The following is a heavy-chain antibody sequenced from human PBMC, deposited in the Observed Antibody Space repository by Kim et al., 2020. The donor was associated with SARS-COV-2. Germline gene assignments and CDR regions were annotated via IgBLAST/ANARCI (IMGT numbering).Heavy chain of an antibody. Sequence: GGSLRLSCAASGFTFRAYGMHWVRQAPGVGLEDVSAISADGDSTYYASSVKGRFMISRDNSKNTLYLQMGSLTAEDTAVYYCAKGHDSGGYYKGPADYWGQGTLVTVAS. D-gene: IGHD3-10*01. CDR1: GFTFRAYG. J-gene: IGHJ4*02. CDR2: ISADGDST. V-gene: IGHV3-64*01. CDR3: AKGHDSGGYYKGPADY.